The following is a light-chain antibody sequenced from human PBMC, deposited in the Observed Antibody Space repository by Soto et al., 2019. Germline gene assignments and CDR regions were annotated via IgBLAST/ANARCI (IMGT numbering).Light chain of an antibody. CDR2: AAS. Sequence: DIQVTQSPSSLSASVGDRVTITCRASQNIRTYLTWYQQKPGKAPKLLIYAASTLQSGVPSRFSGSGSGTDFTLTISSLQPEDVATYYCQKYNSAPPLTFGGGTKVDIK. V-gene: IGKV1-27*01. J-gene: IGKJ4*01. CDR1: QNIRTY. CDR3: QKYNSAPPLT.